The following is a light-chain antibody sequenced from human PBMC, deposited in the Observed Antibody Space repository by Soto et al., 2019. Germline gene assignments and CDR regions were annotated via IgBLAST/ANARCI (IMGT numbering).Light chain of an antibody. CDR2: AAS. Sequence: DIQMTQSPSSLSASVGDRVTIACRASQTISNYLHWYQQKPGKAPKLLIYAASSLQSGVPSRFSGSGSGTDFTFTIRSLQPEDIATYYCQQYDNLITFGQGTRLEIK. CDR1: QTISNY. CDR3: QQYDNLIT. J-gene: IGKJ5*01. V-gene: IGKV1-33*01.